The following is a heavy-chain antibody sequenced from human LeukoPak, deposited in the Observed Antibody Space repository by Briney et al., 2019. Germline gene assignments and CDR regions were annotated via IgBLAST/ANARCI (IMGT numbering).Heavy chain of an antibody. CDR2: ISGSGGST. CDR1: GFTFSSYA. V-gene: IGHV3-23*01. J-gene: IGHJ6*02. CDR3: ARPATVTTGDYHYGMDV. D-gene: IGHD4-17*01. Sequence: GGSLRLSCAASGFTFSSYAMSWVRQAPGKGLEWVSAISGSGGSTYYADSVKGRFTISGDNAKNSLYLQMNSLRAEDTAVYYCARPATVTTGDYHYGMDVWGQGTTVTVSS.